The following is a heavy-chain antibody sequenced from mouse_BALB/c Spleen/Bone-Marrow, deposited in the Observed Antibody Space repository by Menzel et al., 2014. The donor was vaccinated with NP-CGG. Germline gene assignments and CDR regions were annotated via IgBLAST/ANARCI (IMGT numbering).Heavy chain of an antibody. CDR3: ARFSTVYYFDY. J-gene: IGHJ2*01. CDR1: GYAFSSSW. CDR2: IYPGDGDT. Sequence: QESGPELVKPGASVKISCKASGYAFSSSWMNWVKQRPGQGLEWIGRIYPGDGDTNYNGKFKGKATLTADKSSSTAYMQLSSLTSVDSAVYFCARFSTVYYFDYWGQGTTLTVSS. D-gene: IGHD4-1*02. V-gene: IGHV1-82*01.